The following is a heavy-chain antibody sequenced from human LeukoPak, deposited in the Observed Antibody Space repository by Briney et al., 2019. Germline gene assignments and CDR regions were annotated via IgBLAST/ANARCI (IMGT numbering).Heavy chain of an antibody. CDR3: ASRGQKRRGANWFDP. CDR1: GGSISSSSYY. V-gene: IGHV4-39*01. CDR2: IYYSGST. J-gene: IGHJ5*02. Sequence: PSETLSLTCTVSGGSISSSSYYWGWIRQPPGKGLEWIGSIYYSGSTYYNPPLKSRVTISVDTSKNQFSLKLSSVTAAETAVYYCASRGQKRRGANWFDPWGKGTLVTAS. D-gene: IGHD3-10*01.